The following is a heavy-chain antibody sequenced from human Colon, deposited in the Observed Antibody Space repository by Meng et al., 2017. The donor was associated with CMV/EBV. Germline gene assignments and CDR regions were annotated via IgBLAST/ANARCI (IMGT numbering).Heavy chain of an antibody. Sequence: QVLLWKSGAGVKRPGASVKVSCKASGYTFTGYFMYWVRQAPGQGLEWLGVINPITGGTNYAQKFQGRVTMTRDTSMNTAYMELSRLRSDDTAVYYCASLSGGDFDYWGQGTLVTVSS. J-gene: IGHJ4*02. CDR2: INPITGGT. D-gene: IGHD1-26*01. V-gene: IGHV1-2*02. CDR1: GYTFTGYF. CDR3: ASLSGGDFDY.